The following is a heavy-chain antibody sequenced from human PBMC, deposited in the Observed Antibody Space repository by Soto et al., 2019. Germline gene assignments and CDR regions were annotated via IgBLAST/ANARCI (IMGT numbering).Heavy chain of an antibody. V-gene: IGHV1-46*01. D-gene: IGHD2-21*02. CDR3: ARGGHVVVVTAALDY. CDR2: VNPSGGHT. J-gene: IGHJ4*02. CDR1: GDTFTDYY. Sequence: QVQLVQSGAEVKKPGASVKVSCKASGDTFTDYYIHWVRQAPGQGLEWMGTVNPSGGHTTYAQHFLGRMTMTRDPSTSTLYMGLTSLTSGDTAVYYCARGGHVVVVTAALDYWGQGTLVTVSS.